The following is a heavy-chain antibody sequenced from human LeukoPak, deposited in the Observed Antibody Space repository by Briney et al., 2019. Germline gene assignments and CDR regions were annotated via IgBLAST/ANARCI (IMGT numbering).Heavy chain of an antibody. J-gene: IGHJ4*02. CDR1: GFTFSSYS. D-gene: IGHD6-13*01. CDR3: ARERIAAADYYFDY. V-gene: IGHV3-21*01. Sequence: PGGSLRLSCAASGFTFSSYSMNWVRQAPGKGLEWVSSISSSSSYIYYADSVKGRFTISRDNAKNSLYLQMNSLRAEDTAVYYCARERIAAADYYFDYWAREPWSPSPQ. CDR2: ISSSSSYI.